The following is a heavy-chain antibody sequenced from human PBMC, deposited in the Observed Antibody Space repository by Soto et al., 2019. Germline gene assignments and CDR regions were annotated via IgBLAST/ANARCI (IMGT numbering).Heavy chain of an antibody. CDR3: AKASHYGSGSLRNPFDY. Sequence: GGSLRLSCAASGFTFSDYYMSWIRQAPGKGLEWVSYISSSSSYTNYADSVKGRFTISRDNAKNTLYLQMNSLRAEDTAVYYCAKASHYGSGSLRNPFDYWGQGTLVTVSS. J-gene: IGHJ4*02. D-gene: IGHD3-10*01. CDR1: GFTFSDYY. CDR2: ISSSSSYT. V-gene: IGHV3-11*06.